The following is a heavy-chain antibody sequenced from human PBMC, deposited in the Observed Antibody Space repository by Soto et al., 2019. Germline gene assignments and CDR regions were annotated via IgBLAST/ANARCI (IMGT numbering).Heavy chain of an antibody. D-gene: IGHD1-26*01. J-gene: IGHJ5*02. CDR1: GYTFTRYG. Sequence: ASVKVSCKASGYTFTRYGISWLRQAPGQGLEWMGWISAYNGNTNYAQKHQGRVNMTTDTSTSTAYMEVRSLRSDHTAVYYCARDGRIVGATWFDPWGQGTLATVSS. CDR2: ISAYNGNT. CDR3: ARDGRIVGATWFDP. V-gene: IGHV1-18*01.